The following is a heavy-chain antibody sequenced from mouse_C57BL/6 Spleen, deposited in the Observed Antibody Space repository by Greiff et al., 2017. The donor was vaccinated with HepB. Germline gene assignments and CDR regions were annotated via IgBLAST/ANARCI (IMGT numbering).Heavy chain of an antibody. CDR1: GYAFSSSW. CDR2: IYPGDGDT. J-gene: IGHJ4*01. V-gene: IGHV1-82*01. Sequence: VKLQESGPELVKPGASVKISCKASGYAFSSSWMNWVKQRPGKGLEWIGRIYPGDGDTNYNGKFKGKATLTADKSSSTAYMQLSSLTSEDSAVYFCARPARENAMDYWGQGTSVTVSS. CDR3: ARPARENAMDY.